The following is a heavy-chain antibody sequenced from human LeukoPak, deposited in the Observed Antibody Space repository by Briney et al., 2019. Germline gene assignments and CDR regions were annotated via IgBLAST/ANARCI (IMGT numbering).Heavy chain of an antibody. D-gene: IGHD1-26*01. Sequence: SETLSLTCTVSGGSISSSSYYWGWIRQPPGKGLEWIGSIYYSGSTYYNPSLKSRVTISVDTSKNQFSLKLSSVTAADTAVYYCARRWELLRGGFDYWGQGTLVTVSS. CDR1: GGSISSSSYY. CDR3: ARRWELLRGGFDY. CDR2: IYYSGST. J-gene: IGHJ4*02. V-gene: IGHV4-39*01.